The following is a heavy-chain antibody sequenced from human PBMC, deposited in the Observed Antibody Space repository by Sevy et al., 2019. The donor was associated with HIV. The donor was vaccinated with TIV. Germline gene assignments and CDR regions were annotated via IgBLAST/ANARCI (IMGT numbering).Heavy chain of an antibody. CDR1: GFTFSSYS. Sequence: GGSLRLSCAASGFTFSSYSMNWVRQAPGKGLEWVSYISSSSGTIYYADSVKGRFTISRDNAKNSLYLQMNSLRDEDTAVYYCARVDFWSGYYTGDYYYMDVWGKGTTVTVSS. D-gene: IGHD3-3*01. CDR2: ISSSSGTI. V-gene: IGHV3-48*02. J-gene: IGHJ6*03. CDR3: ARVDFWSGYYTGDYYYMDV.